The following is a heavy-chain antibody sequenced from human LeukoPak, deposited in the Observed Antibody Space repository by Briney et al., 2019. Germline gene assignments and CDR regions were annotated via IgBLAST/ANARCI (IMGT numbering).Heavy chain of an antibody. CDR2: ISYDGSNK. V-gene: IGHV3-30-3*01. J-gene: IGHJ4*02. Sequence: GGSLRLSCAASGFTFSSYAMHWVRQAPGKGLEWVAVISYDGSNKYYADSVRGRFTISRDNAKQSLSLQMNGLRAEDTAVYYCATGSQIREADYWGQGTLVTVSS. CDR3: ATGSQIREADY. D-gene: IGHD3-10*01. CDR1: GFTFSSYA.